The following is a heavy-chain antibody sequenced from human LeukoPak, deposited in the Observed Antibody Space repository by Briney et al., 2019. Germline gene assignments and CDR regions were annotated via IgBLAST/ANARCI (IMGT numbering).Heavy chain of an antibody. CDR1: GYNFRDNY. D-gene: IGHD7-27*01. J-gene: IGHJ5*02. Sequence: GASVKVSCKASGYNFRDNYIHWVRQAPGQGLEWMGWINPNSGDTKYAQNFQGRVAMTRDTSISTTYMDLRRLTSDDTAVYYCARDGDALGDPWGQGTLVTVSS. CDR2: INPNSGDT. V-gene: IGHV1-2*02. CDR3: ARDGDALGDP.